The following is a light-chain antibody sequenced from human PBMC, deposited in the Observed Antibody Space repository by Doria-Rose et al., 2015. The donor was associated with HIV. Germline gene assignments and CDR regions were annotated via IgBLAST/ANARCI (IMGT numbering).Light chain of an antibody. CDR2: DVS. Sequence: SALTPPASVSGSPVQSITISCTGTSSDVGGFGYVSWYQQHPGKAPKLMIYDVSNRPSGVSNRFSGSKSGDTASLIISGLQAEDEADYYCNSYTTSSTHNYVFGTGTKVTVL. CDR1: SSDVGGFGY. CDR3: NSYTTSSTHNYV. V-gene: IGLV2-14*03. J-gene: IGLJ1*01.